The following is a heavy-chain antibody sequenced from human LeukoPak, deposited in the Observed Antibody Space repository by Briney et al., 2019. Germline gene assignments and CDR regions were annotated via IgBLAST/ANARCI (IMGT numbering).Heavy chain of an antibody. CDR2: IYHSGST. V-gene: IGHV4-30-4*02. CDR1: GGSISSGDYY. Sequence: SETLSLTCTVSGGSISSGDYYWSWIRQPPGKGLEWIGYIYHSGSTYFNPSLKSRVTISVDTSKNQFSLKLSSVTAADTAVYYCARLQVRYSYGWWLESPYYYGMDVWGQGTTVTVSS. J-gene: IGHJ6*02. CDR3: ARLQVRYSYGWWLESPYYYGMDV. D-gene: IGHD5-18*01.